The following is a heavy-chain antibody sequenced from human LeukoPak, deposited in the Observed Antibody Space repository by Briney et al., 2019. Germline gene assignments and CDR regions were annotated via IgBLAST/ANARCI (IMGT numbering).Heavy chain of an antibody. J-gene: IGHJ5*02. D-gene: IGHD3-3*01. CDR1: GGSISYYY. Sequence: SETLSLTCSFSGGSISYYYWTWIRQPPGKGLEWIGYIYYSGSTNYNPSLKSRVTISVDTSKNQFSLKLNSVTAADTAVYYCARDNYDFQEYGWFDPWGQGTLVTVSS. V-gene: IGHV4-59*01. CDR2: IYYSGST. CDR3: ARDNYDFQEYGWFDP.